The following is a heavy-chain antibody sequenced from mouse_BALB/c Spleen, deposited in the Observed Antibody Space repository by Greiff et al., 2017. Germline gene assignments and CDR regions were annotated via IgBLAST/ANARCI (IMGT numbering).Heavy chain of an antibody. CDR3: ARHGTTVFDY. J-gene: IGHJ2*01. CDR2: ISNGGGST. CDR1: GFTFSSYT. V-gene: IGHV5-12-2*01. D-gene: IGHD1-1*01. Sequence: EVMLVESGGGLVQPGGSLKLSCAASGFTFSSYTMSWVRQTPEKRLEWVAYISNGGGSTYYPDTVKGRFTISRDNAKNTLYLQMSSLKSEDTAMYYCARHGTTVFDYWGQGTTLTVSS.